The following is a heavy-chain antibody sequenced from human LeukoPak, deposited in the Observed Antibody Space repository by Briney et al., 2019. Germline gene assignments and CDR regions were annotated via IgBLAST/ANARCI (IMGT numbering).Heavy chain of an antibody. V-gene: IGHV4-59*01. J-gene: IGHJ4*02. CDR1: AGSISPYY. CDR2: IYYSRST. Sequence: SETLSLTCTVSAGSISPYYWSWIRQPPGKGLEWLGYIYYSRSTDYNPSLMGRLTISVDTSKNQFSLTLTSVTEADTAVYYCARVRSQENYYDSSGPYYFDYWGQGTLVTVSS. CDR3: ARVRSQENYYDSSGPYYFDY. D-gene: IGHD3-22*01.